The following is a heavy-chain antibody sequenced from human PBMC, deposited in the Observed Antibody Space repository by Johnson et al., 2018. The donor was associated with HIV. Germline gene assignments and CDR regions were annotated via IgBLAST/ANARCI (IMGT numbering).Heavy chain of an antibody. Sequence: QVQLVESGGGVVQPGGSLRLSCAASGFTFSSYGMHWVRQAPGKGLEWVAFIRYDGNNKYYADSVRGRLTISRDNSKNTLYLQMNSLRAGDTAVYYCARAAVAAPSAFDIWGQGTMVTVSS. CDR1: GFTFSSYG. CDR2: IRYDGNNK. D-gene: IGHD6-19*01. J-gene: IGHJ3*02. CDR3: ARAAVAAPSAFDI. V-gene: IGHV3-30*02.